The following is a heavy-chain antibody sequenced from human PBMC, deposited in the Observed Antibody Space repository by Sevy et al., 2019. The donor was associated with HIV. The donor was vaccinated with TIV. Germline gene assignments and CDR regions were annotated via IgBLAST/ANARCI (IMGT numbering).Heavy chain of an antibody. Sequence: GGSLRLSCAASGFTFSSYAMSWVRQAPGKGLEWVSAISGSGGSTYYADSVKGRFTIPRDNSKNTLYLQMNSLRAEDTAVYYCAKDHATIVRGVILDYYYMDVWGKGTTVTVSS. J-gene: IGHJ6*03. CDR3: AKDHATIVRGVILDYYYMDV. CDR1: GFTFSSYA. V-gene: IGHV3-23*01. D-gene: IGHD3-10*01. CDR2: ISGSGGST.